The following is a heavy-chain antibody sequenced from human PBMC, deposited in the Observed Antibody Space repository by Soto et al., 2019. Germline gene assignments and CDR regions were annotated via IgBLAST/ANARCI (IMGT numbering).Heavy chain of an antibody. CDR1: GFTFSSYG. J-gene: IGHJ2*01. CDR2: IWYDGSNK. Sequence: QVQLVESGGGVVQPGRSLRLSCAASGFTFSSYGMHWVRQAPGKGLEWVAVIWYDGSNKYYADSVKGRFTISRDNSKNTLYLQMNSLRAEDTAVYYCVRSYSSRTWYFDLWGRGTLVTVSS. CDR3: VRSYSSRTWYFDL. V-gene: IGHV3-33*01. D-gene: IGHD6-13*01.